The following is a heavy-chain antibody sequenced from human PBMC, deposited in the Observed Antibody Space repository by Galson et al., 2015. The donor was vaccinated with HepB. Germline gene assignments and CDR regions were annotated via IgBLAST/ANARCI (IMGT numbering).Heavy chain of an antibody. CDR2: IDPSDSYT. J-gene: IGHJ3*02. CDR1: GYSFTSYW. V-gene: IGHV5-10-1*01. D-gene: IGHD1-26*01. CDR3: ARPNRYSGSYYSNDAFDI. Sequence: QSGAEVKKPGESLRISCTGSGYSFTSYWISWVRQMPGKGLEWMGRIDPSDSYTNYSPSFQGHVTISADKSISTAYLQWSSLKASDTAMYYCARPNRYSGSYYSNDAFDIWGQGTMVTVSS.